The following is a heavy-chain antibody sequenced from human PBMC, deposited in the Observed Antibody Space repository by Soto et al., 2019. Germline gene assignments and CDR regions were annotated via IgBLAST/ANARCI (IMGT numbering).Heavy chain of an antibody. V-gene: IGHV3-21*01. CDR1: GFTFSSYS. CDR2: ISSSSSYI. Sequence: GGSLRLSCAASGFTFSSYSMNWVRQVPGKGLEWVSSISSSSSYIYYADSVKGRFTISRDNAKNSLYLQMNSLRAEDTAVYYCARDASIAARPRWFDPWGQGTLVTVSS. D-gene: IGHD6-6*01. CDR3: ARDASIAARPRWFDP. J-gene: IGHJ5*02.